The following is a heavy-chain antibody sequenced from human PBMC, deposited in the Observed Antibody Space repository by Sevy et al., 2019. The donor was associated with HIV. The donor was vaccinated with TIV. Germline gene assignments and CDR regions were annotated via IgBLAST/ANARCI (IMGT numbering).Heavy chain of an antibody. V-gene: IGHV3-7*03. CDR3: ARDCSSTTCLWGLDV. D-gene: IGHD2-2*01. CDR1: GFTFSNYW. J-gene: IGHJ6*02. CDR2: IKVDGSEK. Sequence: GGSLRLSCAASGFTFSNYWMTWVRQAPGKGLEWVANIKVDGSEKYYVDSVKCRFTISRDNAKNSLYLQMNSLRAEDTAVYHCARDCSSTTCLWGLDVWGQGTTVTVSS.